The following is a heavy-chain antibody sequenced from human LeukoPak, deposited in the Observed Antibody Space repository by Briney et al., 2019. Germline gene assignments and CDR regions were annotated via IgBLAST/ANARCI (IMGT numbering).Heavy chain of an antibody. D-gene: IGHD3-22*01. Sequence: PGGSLRLSCAASGFTVSSNYMSWVRQAPGKGLEWVSVIYSGGSTYYADSVKGRFTISRDNSKNTLYLQVNSLRAEDTAVYYCARESNYYDSSGYQIDYWGQGTLVTVSS. CDR1: GFTVSSNY. V-gene: IGHV3-66*01. J-gene: IGHJ4*02. CDR3: ARESNYYDSSGYQIDY. CDR2: IYSGGST.